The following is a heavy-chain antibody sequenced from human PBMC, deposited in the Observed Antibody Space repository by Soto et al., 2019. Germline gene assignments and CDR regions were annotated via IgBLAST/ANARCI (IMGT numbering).Heavy chain of an antibody. CDR3: ARDLFAYDRDYGERDY. J-gene: IGHJ4*02. CDR2: ISAYNGNT. Sequence: QVQLVQSGAEVKKPGASVKVSCKASGYTFTSYGISWVRQAPGQGLEWMGWISAYNGNTNYAQKLQGRVTMTTDTSTSTAYMELRRLRSDDTAVYYCARDLFAYDRDYGERDYWGQGTLVTVSS. CDR1: GYTFTSYG. V-gene: IGHV1-18*01. D-gene: IGHD4-17*01.